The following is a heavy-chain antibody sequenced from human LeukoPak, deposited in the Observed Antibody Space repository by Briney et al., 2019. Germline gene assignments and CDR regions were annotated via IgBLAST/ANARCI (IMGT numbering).Heavy chain of an antibody. Sequence: SVKVSCKASGGTFSSYAISWVRQAPGQGLEWMGGIIPIFGTANYAQKFQGRVTITADESTSTAYMELSSLRSGDTAVYYCARDSHLPPYSYGYYFDYWGQGTLVTVSS. CDR3: ARDSHLPPYSYGYYFDY. D-gene: IGHD5-18*01. CDR1: GGTFSSYA. V-gene: IGHV1-69*13. CDR2: IIPIFGTA. J-gene: IGHJ4*02.